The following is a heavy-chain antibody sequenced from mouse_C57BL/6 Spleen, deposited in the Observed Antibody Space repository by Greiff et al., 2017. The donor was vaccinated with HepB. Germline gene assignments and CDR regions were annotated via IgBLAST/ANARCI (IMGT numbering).Heavy chain of an antibody. D-gene: IGHD1-1*01. V-gene: IGHV1-26*01. CDR1: GYTFTDYY. Sequence: VQLQQSGPELVKPGASVKISCKASGYTFTDYYMNWVKQSHGKSLEWIGDINPNNGGTSYNQKFKGKATLTVDKSSSTAYMELRSLTSEDSAVYYCARWYYGRGAMDYWGQGTSVTVSS. CDR3: ARWYYGRGAMDY. CDR2: INPNNGGT. J-gene: IGHJ4*01.